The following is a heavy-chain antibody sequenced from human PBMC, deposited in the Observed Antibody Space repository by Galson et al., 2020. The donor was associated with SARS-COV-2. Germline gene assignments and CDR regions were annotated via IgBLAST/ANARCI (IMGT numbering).Heavy chain of an antibody. V-gene: IGHV1-2*02. CDR2: INPKSGGT. CDR1: GYTFTDYY. Sequence: ASVKVSCKASGYTFTDYYIHWVRQAPGQGLEWMGWINPKSGGTNYAQKFEGRVTMTRDTSITTAYMELSRLRADDTDVYCCARLRYYDVLTCDIVDVCGQWTIVTVSS. J-gene: IGHJ6*02. CDR3: ARLRYYDVLTCDIVDV. D-gene: IGHD3-9*01.